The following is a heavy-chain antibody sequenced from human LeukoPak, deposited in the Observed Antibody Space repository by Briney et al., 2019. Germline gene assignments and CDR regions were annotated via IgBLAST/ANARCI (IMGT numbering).Heavy chain of an antibody. D-gene: IGHD6-13*01. CDR1: GGSFSGYY. Sequence: PSETLSLTCAVYGGSFSGYYWSWIRQSPGKGLEWIGEINHSGSTNYNPSLKSRVTISVDTSKNQFSLKLSSVTAADTAVYYCARVSSSLTKYYFDYWGQGTLVTVSS. CDR2: INHSGST. CDR3: ARVSSSLTKYYFDY. J-gene: IGHJ4*02. V-gene: IGHV4-34*01.